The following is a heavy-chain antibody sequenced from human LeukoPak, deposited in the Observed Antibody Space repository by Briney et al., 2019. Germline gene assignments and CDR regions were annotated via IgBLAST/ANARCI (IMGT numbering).Heavy chain of an antibody. Sequence: ASVKVSCKASGYTFTSYHMHWVRQAPGQGLEWMGIINPSGGTTNYAQKFRGRVTMTRDMSTSTVYMELSSLRSEDTAVYYCASPPYYYDSSGYYLDYWGQGTLVTVSS. CDR1: GYTFTSYH. CDR3: ASPPYYYDSSGYYLDY. CDR2: INPSGGTT. V-gene: IGHV1-46*01. J-gene: IGHJ4*02. D-gene: IGHD3-22*01.